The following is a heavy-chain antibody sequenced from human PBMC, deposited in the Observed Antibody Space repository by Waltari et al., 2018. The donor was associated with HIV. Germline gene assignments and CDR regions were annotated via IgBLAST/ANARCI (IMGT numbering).Heavy chain of an antibody. CDR2: IESDGART. Sequence: EVQLVESGGGLVQTGGSLRLSCGASGFAFSRYWMHWVRQAPGKGLVWVSRIESDGARTNYADSVKGGVTISRDNAKNTLSLQMNSLSVEDTAVYYCVRAGRSSDGFDVWGQGTMVTVSS. V-gene: IGHV3-74*01. CDR3: VRAGRSSDGFDV. D-gene: IGHD6-6*01. J-gene: IGHJ3*01. CDR1: GFAFSRYW.